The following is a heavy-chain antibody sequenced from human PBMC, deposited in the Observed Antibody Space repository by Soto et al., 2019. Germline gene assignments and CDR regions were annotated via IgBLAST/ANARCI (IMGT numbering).Heavy chain of an antibody. CDR1: GGSISSFY. CDR2: VYRNGHT. V-gene: IGHV4-4*07. Sequence: LSLTCSVSGGSISSFYWNWIRQPAGKGLEWIGRVYRNGHTDYNPSLNSRVTMSVDTSKHQFSLQLSSVTAADTARYYCARGPSTSSIGTFDIWGQGTMVTV. J-gene: IGHJ3*02. CDR3: ARGPSTSSIGTFDI. D-gene: IGHD6-6*01.